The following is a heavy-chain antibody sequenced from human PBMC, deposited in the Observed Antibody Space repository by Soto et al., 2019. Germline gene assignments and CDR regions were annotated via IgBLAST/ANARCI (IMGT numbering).Heavy chain of an antibody. CDR3: AREGPGLVVVAASIKGYYFDY. D-gene: IGHD2-15*01. V-gene: IGHV3-30-3*01. CDR2: ISYDGSNK. J-gene: IGHJ4*02. CDR1: GFTFSSYA. Sequence: GGSLRLSCAASGFTFSSYAMHWVRQAPGKGLEWVAVISYDGSNKYYADSVKGRFTISRDNSKNTLYLQMNSLRAEDTAVYYCAREGPGLVVVAASIKGYYFDYWGQGTLVTVSS.